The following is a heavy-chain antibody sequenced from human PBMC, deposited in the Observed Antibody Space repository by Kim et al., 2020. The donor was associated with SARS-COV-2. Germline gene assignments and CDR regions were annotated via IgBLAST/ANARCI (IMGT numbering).Heavy chain of an antibody. V-gene: IGHV3-23*01. D-gene: IGHD1-1*01. J-gene: IGHJ5*02. CDR3: AIHRNWNDILGWFDP. CDR1: GFTFSTYP. Sequence: GGSLRLSCAASGFTFSTYPMTWVRQAPGRGLEWVSAISASGDYIYYTDSVKGRFTISRDNSKNTLYLQMNSLRDEDTALYYCAIHRNWNDILGWFDPWGQGTLVTVSS. CDR2: ISASGDYI.